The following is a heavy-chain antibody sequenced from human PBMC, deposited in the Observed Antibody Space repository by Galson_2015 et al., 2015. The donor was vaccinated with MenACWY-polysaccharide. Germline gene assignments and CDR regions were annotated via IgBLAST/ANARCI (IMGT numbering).Heavy chain of an antibody. J-gene: IGHJ4*02. CDR2: ISSSTI. CDR1: GFTFSNYH. V-gene: IGHV3-48*01. CDR3: ARVRIASRSCDC. D-gene: IGHD6-13*01. Sequence: SLRLSCAASGFTFSNYHMNWVRQAPGKGLEWASYISSSTIYYADSVKGRFTISRDNAKNSLYLQMNSLRAEDTAVYYCARVRIASRSCDCWGQGTLVNGSS.